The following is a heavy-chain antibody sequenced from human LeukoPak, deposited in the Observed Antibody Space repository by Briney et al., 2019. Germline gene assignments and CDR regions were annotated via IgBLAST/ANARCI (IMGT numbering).Heavy chain of an antibody. Sequence: GGSLRLSCAASGFTFSSYSMNWVRQAPGKGLEWVSSISSSSSYIYYADSVKGRFTISRDDAKNSLYLQMNSLRAEDTAVYYCARGGDGDYFDYWGQGTLVTVSS. CDR1: GFTFSSYS. CDR3: ARGGDGDYFDY. V-gene: IGHV3-21*01. J-gene: IGHJ4*02. CDR2: ISSSSSYI. D-gene: IGHD3-16*01.